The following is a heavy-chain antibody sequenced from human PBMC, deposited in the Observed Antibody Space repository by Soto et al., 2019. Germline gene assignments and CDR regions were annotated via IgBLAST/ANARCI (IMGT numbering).Heavy chain of an antibody. CDR3: AKDSGVWGNYRPHDSFDI. CDR1: GFTFSSYS. V-gene: IGHV3-48*04. Sequence: GSLRLSCAASGFTFSSYSMNWVRQAPGKGLEWVANIRSSSSTTYYVDSVKGRFTISRDNAKHSLYLQMNSLRAEDTALYYCAKDSGVWGNYRPHDSFDIWGQGTMVTVSS. CDR2: IRSSSSTT. J-gene: IGHJ3*02. D-gene: IGHD3-16*02.